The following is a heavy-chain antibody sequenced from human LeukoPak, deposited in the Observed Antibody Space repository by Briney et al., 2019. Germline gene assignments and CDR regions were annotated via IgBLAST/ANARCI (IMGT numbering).Heavy chain of an antibody. CDR1: GYTFTGYY. CDR2: INPNSGGT. V-gene: IGHV1-2*06. Sequence: ASVQVSCKASGYTFTGYYMHWVRQAPGQGLEWMGRINPNSGGTNYAQKFQGRVTMTRDTSISTAYMELSRLRSDDTAVYYCARSTGITLIVVVKEPYLNGGQGTLVTVSS. CDR3: ARSTGITLIVVVKEPYLN. J-gene: IGHJ4*02. D-gene: IGHD3-22*01.